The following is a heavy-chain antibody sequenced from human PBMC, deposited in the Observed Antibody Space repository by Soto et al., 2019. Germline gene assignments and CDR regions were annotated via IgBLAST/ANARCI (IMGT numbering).Heavy chain of an antibody. Sequence: GGSLRLSCAASGFTFSSYAMSWVRQAPGKGLEWVSAISGSGGSTYYADSVKGRLTISRDNSKNTLYLQMNSLRAEDTAVYYCENLPTAAGNYYGMDVWGQGTTVTVSS. D-gene: IGHD6-13*01. CDR1: GFTFSSYA. CDR3: ENLPTAAGNYYGMDV. CDR2: ISGSGGST. J-gene: IGHJ6*02. V-gene: IGHV3-23*01.